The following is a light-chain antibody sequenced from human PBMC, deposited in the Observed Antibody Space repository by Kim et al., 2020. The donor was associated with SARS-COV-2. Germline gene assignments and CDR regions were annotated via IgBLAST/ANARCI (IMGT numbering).Light chain of an antibody. CDR1: QSVNTY. Sequence: EIVLTQSPATLSLSPGERATLSCGASQSVNTYLAWYQQRPGQAPRLLIYGASNRAAGIPARFSGSGSGTDFTLTISSLEPEDFAIYYCQQRDASPPWTFGQGTKVDIK. CDR3: QQRDASPPWT. CDR2: GAS. V-gene: IGKV3-11*01. J-gene: IGKJ1*01.